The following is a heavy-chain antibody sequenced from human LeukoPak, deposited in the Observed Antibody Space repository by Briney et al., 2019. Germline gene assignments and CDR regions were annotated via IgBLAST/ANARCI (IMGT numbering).Heavy chain of an antibody. CDR3: AKESGKFDY. CDR2: ISADGGST. V-gene: IGHV3-43*02. Sequence: GGSLRLSCVASGLTFDDSAMHWVRQAPGKGLEWVSRISADGGSTFSADSVKGRFSISRDNSKDSLYLQMNSLRSEDTAMYYCAKESGKFDYWGQGTLVAVSS. CDR1: GLTFDDSA. J-gene: IGHJ4*02.